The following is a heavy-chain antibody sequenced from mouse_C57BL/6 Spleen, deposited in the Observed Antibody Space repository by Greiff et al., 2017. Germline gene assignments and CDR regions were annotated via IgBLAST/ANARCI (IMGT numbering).Heavy chain of an antibody. CDR1: GFTFNTYA. J-gene: IGHJ1*03. D-gene: IGHD1-1*01. V-gene: IGHV10-3*01. Sequence: EVQGVESGGGLVQPKGSLKLSCAASGFTFNTYAMHWVRQAPGKGLEGVARLRSKSSNYATYYADSVKDRFTISRDDSQSMLYLQMNNLKTEDTAMYYCVRENYYGREGYFDVWGTGTTVTVSS. CDR3: VRENYYGREGYFDV. CDR2: LRSKSSNYAT.